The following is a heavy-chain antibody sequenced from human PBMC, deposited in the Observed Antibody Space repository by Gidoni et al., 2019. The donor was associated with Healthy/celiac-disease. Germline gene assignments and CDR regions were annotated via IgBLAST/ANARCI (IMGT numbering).Heavy chain of an antibody. V-gene: IGHV4-59*01. CDR2: IYYSGRT. CDR3: ARDNPNYDFWSGYSNWFDP. CDR1: GGSICSYY. D-gene: IGHD3-3*01. J-gene: IGHJ5*02. Sequence: QVQLQESGPGLVKPSETLSLTCPVSGGSICSYYWCWIRQPPGKGLEWIGYIYYSGRTHYNPSLKRRVTISVDTSKNHFSLKLSYVTAADTAVYYCARDNPNYDFWSGYSNWFDPWGQGTLVTVSS.